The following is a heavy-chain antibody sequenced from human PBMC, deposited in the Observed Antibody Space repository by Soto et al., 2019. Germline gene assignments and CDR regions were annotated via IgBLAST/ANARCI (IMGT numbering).Heavy chain of an antibody. J-gene: IGHJ5*02. CDR2: IIPIFGTA. CDR3: AMGGTPMVTRWLDP. D-gene: IGHD5-18*01. V-gene: IGHV1-69*13. CDR1: GGTFSSYA. Sequence: GASVKVSCKACGGTFSSYAISWVRQAPGQGVEWMGGIIPIFGTANYAQKFQGRVTITEDESTSKAYMEPSSLRSEDTAVYYCAMGGTPMVTRWLDPWGQGTMVTVSS.